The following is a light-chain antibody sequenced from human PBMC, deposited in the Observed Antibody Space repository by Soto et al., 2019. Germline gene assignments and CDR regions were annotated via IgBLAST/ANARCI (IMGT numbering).Light chain of an antibody. CDR3: QQYNNWPPYT. Sequence: EIVMTQSPATLSVSPGERATLSCRASQSVSNNFAWYQQKPGQAPRLLIYGASTKATGIPARFSGSGSGTELTLTISSLQSEDFAVYYCQQYNNWPPYTFGQGTKLEIK. J-gene: IGKJ2*01. V-gene: IGKV3-15*01. CDR2: GAS. CDR1: QSVSNN.